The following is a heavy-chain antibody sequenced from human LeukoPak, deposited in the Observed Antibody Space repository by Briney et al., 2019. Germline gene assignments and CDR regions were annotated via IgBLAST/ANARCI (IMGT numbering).Heavy chain of an antibody. CDR2: IYYSGST. CDR1: GGSISSYY. CDR3: ARSRGGRIF. V-gene: IGHV4-59*08. J-gene: IGHJ4*02. Sequence: PSETLSLTCTVSGGSISSYYWSWIRQPPGKGLEWIGYIYYSGSTNYNPSLKSRVTISVDTSKNQFSLKLSSVTAADTAAYYCARSRGGRIFWGQGTLVTVSS. D-gene: IGHD4-23*01.